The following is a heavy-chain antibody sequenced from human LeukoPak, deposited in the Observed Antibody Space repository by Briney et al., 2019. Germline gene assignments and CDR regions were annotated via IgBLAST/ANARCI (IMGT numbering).Heavy chain of an antibody. Sequence: GRSLRLSCASSGFTFDDYAMHWVRQAPGKGLEWVSGIIWNSGSIGYADSVKGRLTIYRDNPKNSLYLQMNSLRAEDRALYYSAKDTNGGSYIRYYYYYGREFWGQGATVTVSS. CDR2: IIWNSGSI. CDR3: AKDTNGGSYIRYYYYYGREF. CDR1: GFTFDDYA. D-gene: IGHD1-26*01. V-gene: IGHV3-9*01. J-gene: IGHJ6*02.